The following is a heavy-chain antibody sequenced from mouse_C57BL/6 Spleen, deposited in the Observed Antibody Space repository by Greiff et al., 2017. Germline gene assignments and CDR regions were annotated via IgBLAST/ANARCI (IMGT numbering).Heavy chain of an antibody. CDR1: GFSLTSYG. CDR2: IWGVGST. Sequence: VQGVESGPGLVAPSQSLSITCTVSGFSLTSYGVDWVRQSPGKGLEWLGVIWGVGSTNYNSALKSRLSISKDNSKSQVFLKMNSLQTDDTAMYYCASGAYYSNYWFAYWGQGTLVTVSA. D-gene: IGHD2-5*01. J-gene: IGHJ3*01. CDR3: ASGAYYSNYWFAY. V-gene: IGHV2-6*01.